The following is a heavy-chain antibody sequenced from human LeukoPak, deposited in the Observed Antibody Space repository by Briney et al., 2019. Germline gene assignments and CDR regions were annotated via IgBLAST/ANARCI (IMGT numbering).Heavy chain of an antibody. D-gene: IGHD3-16*02. CDR1: GFTFSSYG. CDR3: AKDLPPYDYVWGSYRFPAPLDY. V-gene: IGHV3-30*02. Sequence: PGGSLRLSCAASGFTFSSYGMHWARQAPGKGLEWVAFIRYDGSNKYYADSVKGRFTISRDNSKNTLYLQMNSLRAEDTAVYYCAKDLPPYDYVWGSYRFPAPLDYWGQGTLVTVSS. J-gene: IGHJ4*02. CDR2: IRYDGSNK.